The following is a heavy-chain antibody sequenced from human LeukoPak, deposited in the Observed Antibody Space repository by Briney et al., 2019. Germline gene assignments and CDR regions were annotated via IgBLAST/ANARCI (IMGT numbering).Heavy chain of an antibody. CDR3: AKDIGPRVTTVTHFDY. D-gene: IGHD4-17*01. V-gene: IGHV3-9*03. CDR1: GFTFDDYA. J-gene: IGHJ4*02. Sequence: PGGSLRLSCAASGFTFDDYAMHWVRQAPGKGLEWVSGISWNSGSIGYADSVKGRFTISRDNAKNSLYLQMNSLRAEDMALYYCAKDIGPRVTTVTHFDYWGQGTLVTVSS. CDR2: ISWNSGSI.